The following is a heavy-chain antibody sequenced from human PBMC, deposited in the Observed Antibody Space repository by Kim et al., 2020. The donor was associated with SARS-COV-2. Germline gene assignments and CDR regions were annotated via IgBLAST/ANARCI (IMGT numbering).Heavy chain of an antibody. V-gene: IGHV3-9*01. Sequence: GGSLRLSCAASGFTFDDYGMHWVRQAPGKGLEWVSGISWNSGSIGYADSVKGRFTISRDNAKNPLYLQMNSLRAEDTALYYCAKDRTGYSSGWYPRYYYYYYGMDVWGQGTTVTVSS. CDR3: AKDRTGYSSGWYPRYYYYYYGMDV. CDR1: GFTFDDYG. D-gene: IGHD6-19*01. J-gene: IGHJ6*02. CDR2: ISWNSGSI.